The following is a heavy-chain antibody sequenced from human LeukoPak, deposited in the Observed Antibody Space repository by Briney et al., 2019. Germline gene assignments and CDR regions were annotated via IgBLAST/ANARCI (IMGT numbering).Heavy chain of an antibody. CDR1: GFTFSSYG. J-gene: IGHJ4*02. CDR2: ISYDGSNQ. V-gene: IGHV3-30*18. Sequence: PGRSLRLSCAASGFTFSSYGMHWVRQAPGKGLEWVAVISYDGSNQYYADSVKGRFTISRDNSKNTLYLQMNSLRAEDTAVYYCAKDLVRLWFGELVDYWGQGTLVTVSS. D-gene: IGHD3-10*01. CDR3: AKDLVRLWFGELVDY.